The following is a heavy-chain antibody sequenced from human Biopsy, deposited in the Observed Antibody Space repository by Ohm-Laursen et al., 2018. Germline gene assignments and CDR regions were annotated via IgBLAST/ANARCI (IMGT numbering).Heavy chain of an antibody. J-gene: IGHJ4*02. D-gene: IGHD6-19*01. Sequence: PSETLSLTCTVSGDSVSSGSFYWTWIRQPPGQGLEYIGYIYDRGSTANYNPSLESRVTMSVDMPKNQFSLKLSSVTAADTAIYYGARGMRSSGWPYFDSWGQGTLVTVSS. V-gene: IGHV4-61*01. CDR1: GDSVSSGSFY. CDR2: IYDRGSTA. CDR3: ARGMRSSGWPYFDS.